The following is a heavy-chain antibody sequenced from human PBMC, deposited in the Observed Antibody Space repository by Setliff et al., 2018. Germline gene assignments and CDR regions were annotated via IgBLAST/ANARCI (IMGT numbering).Heavy chain of an antibody. V-gene: IGHV1-69*06. J-gene: IGHJ5*02. CDR1: GATFSSYA. CDR3: ARAPSSTVINWFDP. CDR2: IIPIFGTA. D-gene: IGHD3-22*01. Sequence: SVKVSCKASGATFSSYAISWVRQAPGQGLEWMGRIIPIFGTANYAQKFQGRVTITADKSTSTAYMELSRLRSEDTAVYYCARAPSSTVINWFDPWGQGTLVTVSS.